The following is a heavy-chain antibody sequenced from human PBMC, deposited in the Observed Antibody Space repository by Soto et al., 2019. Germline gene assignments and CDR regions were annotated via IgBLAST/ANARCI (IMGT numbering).Heavy chain of an antibody. CDR3: ARDRLGSARYLAFDP. Sequence: SETLSLTCTVSGGSISGFYWSWLRQPPGQGLEWIGYVKASGSTNYNPSLKVRVTISLDSSKNQFSLSLNSVTAADTAVYFCARDRLGSARYLAFDPWGQGALVTVSS. V-gene: IGHV4-59*01. CDR2: VKASGST. CDR1: GGSISGFY. D-gene: IGHD3-10*01. J-gene: IGHJ5*02.